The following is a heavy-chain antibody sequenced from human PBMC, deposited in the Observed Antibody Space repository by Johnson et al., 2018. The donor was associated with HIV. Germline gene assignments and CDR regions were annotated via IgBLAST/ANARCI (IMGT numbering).Heavy chain of an antibody. V-gene: IGHV3-11*04. D-gene: IGHD2-8*02. CDR3: AKSGLFVLVVYAPDVFDI. Sequence: QVQLVESGGGLVQPGGSLRLSCAASGFTFSDYYMNWIRQAPGKGLQWVSYISSSGTTIYYGDSVKGRFTISRDNAKNSLYLQMNSLRAEDTAVYYCAKSGLFVLVVYAPDVFDIWGQGTMVTVSS. CDR1: GFTFSDYY. J-gene: IGHJ3*02. CDR2: ISSSGTTI.